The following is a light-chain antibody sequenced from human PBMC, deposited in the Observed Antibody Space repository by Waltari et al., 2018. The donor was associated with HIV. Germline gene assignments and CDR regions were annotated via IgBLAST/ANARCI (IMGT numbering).Light chain of an antibody. CDR1: SSDVGGYTY. CDR3: SSYTSSSTLV. V-gene: IGLV2-14*01. J-gene: IGLJ2*01. Sequence: QSALTQPASVSGSPGQSITISCTGTSSDVGGYTYVSWYQQHPGKAPTLKIYEVSNRPSGVSNRFSGSKSGNTASLTISGLQAEDEADYYCSSYTSSSTLVFGGGTELTVL. CDR2: EVS.